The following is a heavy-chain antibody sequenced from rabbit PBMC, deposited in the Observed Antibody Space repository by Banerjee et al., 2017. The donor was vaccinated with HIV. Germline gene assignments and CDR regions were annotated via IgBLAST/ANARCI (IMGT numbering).Heavy chain of an antibody. Sequence: QSLEESGGDLVKPGASLTLTCTASGFDLSSYYYMCWVRQAPGKGLEWIACIYIGGSGNTYYASWAKGRFTISKTSSTTVTLQMTSLTAADTATYFCARDLAGVIGWNFNLWGPGTLVTVS. D-gene: IGHD4-1*01. V-gene: IGHV1S40*01. J-gene: IGHJ4*01. CDR3: ARDLAGVIGWNFNL. CDR1: GFDLSSYYY. CDR2: IYIGGSGNT.